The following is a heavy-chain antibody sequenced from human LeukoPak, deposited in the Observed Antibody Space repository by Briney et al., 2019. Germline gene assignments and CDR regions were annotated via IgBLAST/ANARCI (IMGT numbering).Heavy chain of an antibody. CDR2: INGDGIST. J-gene: IGHJ3*02. D-gene: IGHD5-18*01. V-gene: IGHV3-74*01. CDR1: GFTFSTYF. Sequence: GGSLRLSCAASGFTFSTYFMHWVRQAPGKGLVWVSRINGDGISTTYADSVMGRFTISRDNAKNTLYLQMNSLRAEDTAVYYCVRDGYSYGFMLAFDIWGLGTRVTVSS. CDR3: VRDGYSYGFMLAFDI.